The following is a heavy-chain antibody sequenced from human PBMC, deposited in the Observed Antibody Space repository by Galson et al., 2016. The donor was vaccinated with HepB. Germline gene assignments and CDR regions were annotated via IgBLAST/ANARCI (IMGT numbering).Heavy chain of an antibody. V-gene: IGHV4-39*07. CDR1: GGSISSSSSC. D-gene: IGHD6-13*01. CDR3: AREVYSGALDY. CDR2: IHYSGTT. Sequence: SETLSLTCSVSGGSISSSSSCWGWIRQPPGKGLEWIGSIHYSGTTNSNPSLNGRVTISVATSQNQFSLKLSSVTAADTAIYYCAREVYSGALDYWGQGTPVTVSS. J-gene: IGHJ4*02.